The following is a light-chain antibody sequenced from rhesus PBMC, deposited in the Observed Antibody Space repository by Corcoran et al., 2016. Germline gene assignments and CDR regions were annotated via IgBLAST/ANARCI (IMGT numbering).Light chain of an antibody. CDR1: QGIANW. V-gene: IGKV1-69*01. J-gene: IGKJ2*01. Sequence: DIQMTQSPSSLSASVGDRVTITCRASQGIANWLAWYQQKPGKAPTPLIYRASNLETGVPSRFSGSGSETDFTLTFSSLQPEDFATYYCQQHDNSPYSFGPGTKLEIK. CDR3: QQHDNSPYS. CDR2: RAS.